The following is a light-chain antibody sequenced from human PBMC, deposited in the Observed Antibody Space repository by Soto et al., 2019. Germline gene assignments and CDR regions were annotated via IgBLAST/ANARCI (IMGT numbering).Light chain of an antibody. CDR1: QSVSSNF. CDR3: QQYGSSGT. CDR2: GAS. Sequence: EIVLTHSPGTLSLSPGEGATLSARASQSVSSNFLAWYQQKPGQAPRLLIYGASTRATGIPARFSGGGSGTEFTLTITSLQSEDFAVYYCQQYGSSGTFGQGTKVDNK. V-gene: IGKV3-20*01. J-gene: IGKJ1*01.